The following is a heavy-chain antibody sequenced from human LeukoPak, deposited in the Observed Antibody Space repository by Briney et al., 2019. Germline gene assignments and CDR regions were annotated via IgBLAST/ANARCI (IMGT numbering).Heavy chain of an antibody. D-gene: IGHD4-23*01. CDR2: IYSGGST. CDR3: ARSRWPEDL. V-gene: IGHV3-53*01. CDR1: GFTVSSNY. Sequence: GGSLRLSCAASGFTVSSNYMTWVRQAPGKGLEWVSVIYSGGSTYYADSVKGRFTISIDNAKNSVYLQMNSLRTEDTAIYYCARSRWPEDLWGRGTLVTVSS. J-gene: IGHJ5*02.